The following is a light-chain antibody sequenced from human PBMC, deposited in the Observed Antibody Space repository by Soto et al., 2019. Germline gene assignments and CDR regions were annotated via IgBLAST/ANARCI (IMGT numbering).Light chain of an antibody. CDR1: SSDVGAYNF. CDR3: SSYTSTNTPYV. CDR2: EVT. Sequence: QSVLTQPASVSGSPGQSITISCTGSSSDVGAYNFVSWYQHHPGKAPKLILYEVTTRPSGVSSRFSGSKSGNTASLTISGLQAADKANYYCSSYTSTNTPYVFGTGTKVTVL. J-gene: IGLJ1*01. V-gene: IGLV2-14*01.